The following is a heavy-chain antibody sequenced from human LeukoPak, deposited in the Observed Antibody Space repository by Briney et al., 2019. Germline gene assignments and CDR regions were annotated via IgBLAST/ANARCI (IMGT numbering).Heavy chain of an antibody. CDR1: GYTFTDHY. D-gene: IGHD6-6*01. CDR3: ARFSSSSAY. V-gene: IGHV1-2*07. Sequence: ASVKVSCKASGYTFTDHYIHWVRQAPGQGLEWMGWINPNNGGTNYAHKFQGRVTMTRDTSISTAYMELSSLRSEDTAVYYCARFSSSSAYWGQGTLVTVSS. J-gene: IGHJ4*02. CDR2: INPNNGGT.